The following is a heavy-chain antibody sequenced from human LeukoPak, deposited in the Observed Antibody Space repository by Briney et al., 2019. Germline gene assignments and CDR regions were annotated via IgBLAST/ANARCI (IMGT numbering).Heavy chain of an antibody. Sequence: GGSQRLSCAASGFTFSSYSMNWVRQAPGKGLEWVSSISSSSSYIYYADSVKGRFTISRDNAKNSLYLQMNSLRAEDTAVYYCARGLRKVATIRGYYFDYWGQGTLVTVSS. CDR2: ISSSSSYI. D-gene: IGHD5-12*01. CDR1: GFTFSSYS. V-gene: IGHV3-21*01. CDR3: ARGLRKVATIRGYYFDY. J-gene: IGHJ4*02.